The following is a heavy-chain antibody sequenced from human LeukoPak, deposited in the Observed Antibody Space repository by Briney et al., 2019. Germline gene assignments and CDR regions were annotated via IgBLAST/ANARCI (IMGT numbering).Heavy chain of an antibody. CDR2: IYYSGST. Sequence: PSETLSLTCTVSGGSISSSSYYWGWIRQPPGKGLEWIGSIYYSGSTYYNPSLKSRVTISVDTSKNQFSLKLSSVTAADTAVYYCARGRRMVATTDFVSNWFDPWGQGTLVTVSS. V-gene: IGHV4-39*07. D-gene: IGHD5-12*01. CDR1: GGSISSSSYY. CDR3: ARGRRMVATTDFVSNWFDP. J-gene: IGHJ5*02.